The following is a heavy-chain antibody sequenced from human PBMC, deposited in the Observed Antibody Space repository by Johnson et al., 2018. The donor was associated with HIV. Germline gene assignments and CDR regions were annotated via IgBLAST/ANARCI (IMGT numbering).Heavy chain of an antibody. CDR1: GFTFDDYG. CDR2: IDWSGGRT. Sequence: EVQLVESGGGVARPGGSLRLSCAASGFTFDDYGMSWVRQAPGKGLEWVSGIDWSGGRTGYADSVKGPFTISRDNAKNTLYLEMKSLRVDDTAVYYCARGLTGEQVDIWGKGTMVTVSS. D-gene: IGHD3-16*01. CDR3: ARGLTGEQVDI. J-gene: IGHJ3*02. V-gene: IGHV3-20*04.